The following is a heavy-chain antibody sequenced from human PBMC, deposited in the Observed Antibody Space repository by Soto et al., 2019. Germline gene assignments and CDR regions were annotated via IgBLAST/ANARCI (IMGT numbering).Heavy chain of an antibody. Sequence: QVQLGQSGAEVKKPGSSVKVSCKASGGTFSSYTISWVRQAPGQGLEWMGRIIPILGIANYAQKFQGRVTITADQTTSTAYRELSSLTSEDTAVYYCARGAPTVTTFWFEPCGQGTLVTVSS. D-gene: IGHD4-4*01. CDR1: GGTFSSYT. CDR2: IIPILGIA. V-gene: IGHV1-69*02. J-gene: IGHJ5*02. CDR3: ARGAPTVTTFWFEP.